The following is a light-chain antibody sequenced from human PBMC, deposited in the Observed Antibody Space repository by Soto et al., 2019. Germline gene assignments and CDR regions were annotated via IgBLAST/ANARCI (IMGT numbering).Light chain of an antibody. CDR2: EIS. CDR3: SSYTRSSTLGVL. Sequence: QSVLTQPASVSGSPGQSITISCTGTSSDVGGYNYVSWYQHHPGKAPKLMIFEISNRPSGVSNRFSGSKSGNTASLTISGLQAEDEADYYCSSYTRSSTLGVLFGGGTKLTVL. V-gene: IGLV2-14*01. CDR1: SSDVGGYNY. J-gene: IGLJ3*02.